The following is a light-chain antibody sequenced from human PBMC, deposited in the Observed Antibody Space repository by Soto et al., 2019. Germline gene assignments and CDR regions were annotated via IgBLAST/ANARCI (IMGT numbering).Light chain of an antibody. Sequence: EIVLTQSPGTLSLSPGEGATLSCRASQSVASSYLAWYQQKPGQAPRLLIYGASNRATSIPDRFSGGGSGTDFTLTISRLEPEDFAVYYCQQYGSSSYTFGQGTKLEIK. J-gene: IGKJ2*01. V-gene: IGKV3-20*01. CDR1: QSVASSY. CDR3: QQYGSSSYT. CDR2: GAS.